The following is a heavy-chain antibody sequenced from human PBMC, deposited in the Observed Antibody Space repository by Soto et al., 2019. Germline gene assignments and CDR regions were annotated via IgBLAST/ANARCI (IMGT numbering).Heavy chain of an antibody. D-gene: IGHD3-3*01. V-gene: IGHV1-2*06. CDR1: GYSFSDYH. CDR3: ARDGDFWSVYSPRGGYTGFFY. J-gene: IGHJ4*02. CDR2: INPNTGAT. Sequence: ASVKVSCKASGYSFSDYHIHWVRQAPGQGLEWMARINPNTGATNSAQKFQGRVTMTRDSSINTAYMEFSSLRSDDTAVYYCARDGDFWSVYSPRGGYTGFFYWGQGMLVTVSS.